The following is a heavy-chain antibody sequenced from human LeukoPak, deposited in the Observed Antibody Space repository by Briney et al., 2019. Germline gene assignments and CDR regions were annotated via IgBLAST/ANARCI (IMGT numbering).Heavy chain of an antibody. CDR2: INPNSGGT. CDR3: ARDREGRDYFDY. J-gene: IGHJ4*02. CDR1: GYTFTGYY. V-gene: IGHV1-2*02. Sequence: ASVKVSCKASGYTFTGYYIHWVRQAPGQRLEWMGWINPNSGGTNYAQKFQGRVTMTRDTSISTVYMELSSLRSEDTAVYYCARDREGRDYFDYWGQGTLVTVSS. D-gene: IGHD1-26*01.